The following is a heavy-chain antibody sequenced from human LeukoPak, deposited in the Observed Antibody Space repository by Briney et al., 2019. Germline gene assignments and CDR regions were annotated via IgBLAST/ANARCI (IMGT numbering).Heavy chain of an antibody. V-gene: IGHV3-21*01. Sequence: GGSLRLSCAASGFTFSSYSMNWVRQAPGKGLEWVSSISSSSSYIYYADSVKGRFTISRDNAKNSLYLQMNSLRAEDTAVNYCARDRIAVAAVDPWGQGTLVTVSS. CDR1: GFTFSSYS. CDR3: ARDRIAVAAVDP. J-gene: IGHJ5*02. CDR2: ISSSSSYI. D-gene: IGHD6-19*01.